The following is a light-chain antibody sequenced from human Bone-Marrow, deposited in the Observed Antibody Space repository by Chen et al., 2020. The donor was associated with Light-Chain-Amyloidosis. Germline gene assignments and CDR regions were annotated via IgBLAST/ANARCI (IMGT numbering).Light chain of an antibody. V-gene: IGLV2-23*02. CDR3: CSYAGSWV. CDR2: EVS. Sequence: QSALTQPASVSGSPGHPITIYCTGTSSDVGSYNLVSWYQQHPGKAPKLMIYEVSKRPSGVSNRFSGSKSGNTASLTISELQAEDEADYYCCSYAGSWVFGGGTKLTVL. J-gene: IGLJ3*02. CDR1: SSDVGSYNL.